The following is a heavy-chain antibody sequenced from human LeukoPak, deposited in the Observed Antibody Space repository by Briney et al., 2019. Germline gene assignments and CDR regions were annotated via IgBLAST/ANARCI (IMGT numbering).Heavy chain of an antibody. V-gene: IGHV4-34*01. D-gene: IGHD3-10*01. CDR2: INHSGST. J-gene: IGHJ5*02. CDR1: GGSFSGYY. CDR3: ASTMVRGVMWRHNWFDP. Sequence: SETLSLTCAVYGGSFSGYYWSWIRQPPGKGLEWIGEINHSGSTNYNPSLKSRVTISVDTSKNQFSLKLSSVTAADTAVYYCASTMVRGVMWRHNWFDPWGQGTLVTVSS.